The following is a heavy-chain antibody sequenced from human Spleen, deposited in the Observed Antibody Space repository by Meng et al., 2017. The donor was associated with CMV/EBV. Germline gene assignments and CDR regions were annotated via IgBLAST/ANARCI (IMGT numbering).Heavy chain of an antibody. CDR2: IKQDGSEK. D-gene: IGHD3-10*01. J-gene: IGHJ3*01. V-gene: IGHV3-7*01. CDR1: GFTFSDYW. Sequence: ESLKIPCAASGFTFSDYWMSWVRQAPGKGLEWVASIKQDGSEKYYVDSVKGRFTISRDNAKNSLYLEMISLRADDTAVYYCARDAGYYASGGDAVDFWGQGTMVTVSS. CDR3: ARDAGYYASGGDAVDF.